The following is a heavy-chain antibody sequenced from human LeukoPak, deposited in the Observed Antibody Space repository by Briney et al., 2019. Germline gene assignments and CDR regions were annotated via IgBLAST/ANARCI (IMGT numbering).Heavy chain of an antibody. D-gene: IGHD5-18*01. V-gene: IGHV4-39*01. CDR3: ARQSGYSYGSGD. CDR1: GGSFSSYY. Sequence: SETLSLTCAVYGGSFSSYYWGWIRQPPGKGLEWIGSIYYSGSTYYNPSLKSRVTISVDTSKNQFSLKLSSVTAADTAVYYCARQSGYSYGSGDWGQGTLVTVSS. J-gene: IGHJ4*02. CDR2: IYYSGST.